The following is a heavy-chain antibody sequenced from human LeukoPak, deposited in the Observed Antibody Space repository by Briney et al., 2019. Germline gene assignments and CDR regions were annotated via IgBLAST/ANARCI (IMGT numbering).Heavy chain of an antibody. CDR3: ARMRGPTTGALDI. J-gene: IGHJ3*02. D-gene: IGHD1-26*01. CDR2: ISSSSSTK. Sequence: VGSLRLSCAASGFTFITYTMICVRQAPGKGLEWVSSISSSSSTKYYADSVKGRFTISRDNANNSLYLQVASLRDEDTAIYYCARMRGPTTGALDIWGPGTMVAVSS. CDR1: GFTFITYT. V-gene: IGHV3-48*02.